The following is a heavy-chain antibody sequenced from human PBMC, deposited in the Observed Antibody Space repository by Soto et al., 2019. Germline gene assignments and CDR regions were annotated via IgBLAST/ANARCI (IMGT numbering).Heavy chain of an antibody. J-gene: IGHJ6*02. D-gene: IGHD3-22*01. CDR3: AKAPFMIVVPEGGMDV. V-gene: IGHV3-23*01. Sequence: GGSLRLSCAASGFTFSSYAMSWVRQAPGKGLEWVSAISGSGGSTYYAASVKGRFTFSRDNSKNTLHLQMNSLRAEDTPVYYCAKAPFMIVVPEGGMDVCGQGTTVTVAS. CDR1: GFTFSSYA. CDR2: ISGSGGST.